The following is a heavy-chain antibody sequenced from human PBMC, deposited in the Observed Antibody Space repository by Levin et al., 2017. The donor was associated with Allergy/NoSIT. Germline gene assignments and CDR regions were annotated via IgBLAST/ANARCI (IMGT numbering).Heavy chain of an antibody. CDR1: GFTVNNNY. CDR2: TYSGGNT. D-gene: IGHD6-19*01. Sequence: LSLTCAASGFTVNNNYMSWVRQAPGRGLEWVSATYSGGNTYYADSVKGRFTMSRDSSENTLFLQMDSLRAEDTAVYYCARDPHYTSGLWGQGTLVVVSS. CDR3: ARDPHYTSGL. V-gene: IGHV3-66*01. J-gene: IGHJ4*02.